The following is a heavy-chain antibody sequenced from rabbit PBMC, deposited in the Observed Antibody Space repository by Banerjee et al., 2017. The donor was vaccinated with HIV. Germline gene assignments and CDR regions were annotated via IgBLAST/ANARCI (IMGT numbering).Heavy chain of an antibody. CDR1: GFSFSGSYY. V-gene: IGHV1S40*01. D-gene: IGHD4-2*01. J-gene: IGHJ4*01. CDR2: IYTGSSGHT. Sequence: QSLEESGGDLVKPGASLTLTCTASGFSFSGSYYMCWVRQAPGKGLELIACIYTGSSGHTDYASWAKGRFTIPKTSSTVTLQMTSLTAADTATYFCARDRAGTTISFDVWGPGTLVTVS. CDR3: ARDRAGTTISFDV.